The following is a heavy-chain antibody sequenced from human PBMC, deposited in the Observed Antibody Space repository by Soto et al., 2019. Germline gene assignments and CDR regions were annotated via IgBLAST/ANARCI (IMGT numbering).Heavy chain of an antibody. V-gene: IGHV4-31*03. J-gene: IGHJ5*02. D-gene: IGHD3-10*01. CDR2: IYYSGST. CDR3: ARGGYYGSGSYPPDP. Sequence: QVQLQESGPGLVKPSQTLSLTCTVSGGSISSGGYYWSWIRQHPGKGLEWIGYIYYSGSTYYNPSLKSRVNISVDTSKNQFSRKLSSVTAADTAVYYCARGGYYGSGSYPPDPWGQGTLVTVSS. CDR1: GGSISSGGYY.